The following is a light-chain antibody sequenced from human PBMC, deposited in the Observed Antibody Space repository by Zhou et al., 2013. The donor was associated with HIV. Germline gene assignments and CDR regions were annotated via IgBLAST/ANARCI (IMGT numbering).Light chain of an antibody. Sequence: EIVMTQSPATLSVSSGERATLSCRASQSVATNLAWYQQKPGQAPRLLIYGVSTRAAGVPARFSGSGSGTDFTLTISRLEPEDFAVYYCQQYGSSPWTFGQGTKVEIK. V-gene: IGKV3-15*01. CDR1: QSVATN. CDR3: QQYGSSPWT. CDR2: GVS. J-gene: IGKJ1*01.